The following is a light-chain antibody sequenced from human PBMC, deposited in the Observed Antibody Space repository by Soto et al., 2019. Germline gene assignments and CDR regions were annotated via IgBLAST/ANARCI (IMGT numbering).Light chain of an antibody. CDR2: HAS. J-gene: IGKJ4*01. CDR3: QQYNSYSLT. V-gene: IGKV1-5*01. CDR1: QTISSW. Sequence: DIQMTQSPSTLSGSVGDRVTITCRASQTISSWLAWYQQKPGKAPKLLIYHASSLESGVPSRFSGSGSGTEFTLTISRLQPDDFATYYCQQYNSYSLTFGGGTKVEIK.